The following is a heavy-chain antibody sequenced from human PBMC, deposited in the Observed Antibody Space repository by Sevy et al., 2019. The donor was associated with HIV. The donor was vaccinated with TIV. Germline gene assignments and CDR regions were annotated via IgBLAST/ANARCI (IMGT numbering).Heavy chain of an antibody. Sequence: GGSLRLSCAASGFKYDAYAMYWVRQAPGKGLEWVSGISWDGGRTGYADSVQGRFTVSRDNTRNSVYLQMNNLRRDDTAFYYCARSEYAGNWSFFDYWGQGALVTVSS. CDR1: GFKYDAYA. CDR2: ISWDGGRT. CDR3: ARSEYAGNWSFFDY. V-gene: IGHV3-9*01. J-gene: IGHJ4*02. D-gene: IGHD2-2*01.